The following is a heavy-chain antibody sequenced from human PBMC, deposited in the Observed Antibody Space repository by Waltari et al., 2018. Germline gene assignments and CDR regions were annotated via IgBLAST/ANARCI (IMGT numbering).Heavy chain of an antibody. J-gene: IGHJ4*02. CDR1: GGSFSGYY. D-gene: IGHD2-2*01. Sequence: QVQLQQWGAGLLKPSETLSLTCAVYGGSFSGYYWSWIRQPPGKGLEWIGEINHSGSTNYNPSLKSRVTISVDTSKNQFSLKLSSVTAADTAVYYCARDLRYCSSTSCYQYYFDYWGQGTLVTVSS. CDR3: ARDLRYCSSTSCYQYYFDY. V-gene: IGHV4-34*01. CDR2: INHSGST.